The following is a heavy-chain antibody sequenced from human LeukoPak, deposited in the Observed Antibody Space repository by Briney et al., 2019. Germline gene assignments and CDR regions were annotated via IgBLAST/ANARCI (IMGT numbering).Heavy chain of an antibody. J-gene: IGHJ5*02. D-gene: IGHD6-13*01. CDR1: GGSISSSSYY. CDR2: IYYSGST. V-gene: IGHV4-39*07. Sequence: SETLPLTCTVSGGSISSSSYYWGWIRQPPGKGLEWIGSIYYSGSTYYNPSLKSRVTISVDTSKNQFSLKLSSVTAADTAVYYCARGLGGYSSSWYTVNWFDPWGQGTLVTVSS. CDR3: ARGLGGYSSSWYTVNWFDP.